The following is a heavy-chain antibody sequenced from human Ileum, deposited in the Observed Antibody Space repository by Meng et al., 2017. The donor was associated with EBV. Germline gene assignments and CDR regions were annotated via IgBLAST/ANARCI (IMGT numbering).Heavy chain of an antibody. J-gene: IGHJ5*02. V-gene: IGHV3-72*01. Sequence: EVQLVESXXXXVXXGGSLRLSCATSGFTFGDHFIDWVRQAPGKGLEWVGRTRNKPESYSTQYAASVKGRFTISRDDSKDSVYLQMNSLKTEDTAVYYCALRALPFTLGQGTLVTVSS. CDR3: ALRALPFT. CDR1: GFTFGDHF. CDR2: TRNKPESYST.